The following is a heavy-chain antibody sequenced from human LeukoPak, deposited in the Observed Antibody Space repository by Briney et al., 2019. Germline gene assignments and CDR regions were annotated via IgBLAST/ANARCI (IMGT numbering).Heavy chain of an antibody. CDR2: ISSSGSTI. Sequence: GGSLRLSCAASGFTFRDYYMSWIRQAPGKGLEWVSYISSSGSTIYYADSVKGRFTISRDNAKNSLYLQMNSLRAEDTAVYYCGSYGDYDFGNWFDPWGQGTLVTVSS. CDR3: GSYGDYDFGNWFDP. J-gene: IGHJ5*02. CDR1: GFTFRDYY. D-gene: IGHD4-17*01. V-gene: IGHV3-11*04.